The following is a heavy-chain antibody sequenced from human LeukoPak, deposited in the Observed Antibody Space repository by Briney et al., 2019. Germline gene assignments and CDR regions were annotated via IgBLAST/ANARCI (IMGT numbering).Heavy chain of an antibody. D-gene: IGHD3-10*01. CDR3: ARDQVLLWFGELFHYYYMDV. CDR1: GFTFSSYG. V-gene: IGHV3-48*01. Sequence: GGTLRLSCAASGFTFSSYGMNWVRQAPGKGLEWVSYISSSSSTIYYADSVKGRFTISRDNAKNSLYLQMNSLRAEDTAVYYCARDQVLLWFGELFHYYYMDVWGKGTTVTISS. J-gene: IGHJ6*03. CDR2: ISSSSSTI.